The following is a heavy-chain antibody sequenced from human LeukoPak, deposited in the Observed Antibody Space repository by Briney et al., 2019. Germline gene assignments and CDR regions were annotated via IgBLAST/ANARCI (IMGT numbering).Heavy chain of an antibody. CDR2: INHSGST. J-gene: IGHJ4*02. V-gene: IGHV4-34*01. CDR1: GGSFSGYY. Sequence: SETLSLTCAVYGGSFSGYYWSWIRQPPGKGLEWIGEINHSGSTNYNPSLKSRVTISVDTSKNQFSLKLSSVTAADTAAYYCARYRRDGYNIDYWGQGTLVTVSS. D-gene: IGHD5-24*01. CDR3: ARYRRDGYNIDY.